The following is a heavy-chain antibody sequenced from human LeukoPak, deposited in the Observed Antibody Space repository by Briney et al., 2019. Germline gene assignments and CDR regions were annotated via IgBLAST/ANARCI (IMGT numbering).Heavy chain of an antibody. Sequence: SETLSLTCAVYGGSFSGYYWSWIRQPPGKGLEWIGNIYYSGSTNYNPSPKSRVTISADTSKNQFSLKLSSVTAADTAVYSCARRVYGDYGNWFDPWGQGTLVTVSS. J-gene: IGHJ5*02. CDR3: ARRVYGDYGNWFDP. CDR2: IYYSGST. CDR1: GGSFSGYY. V-gene: IGHV4-59*08. D-gene: IGHD4-17*01.